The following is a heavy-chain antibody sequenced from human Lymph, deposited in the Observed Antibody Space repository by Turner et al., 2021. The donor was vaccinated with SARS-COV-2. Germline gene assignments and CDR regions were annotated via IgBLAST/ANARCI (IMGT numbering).Heavy chain of an antibody. V-gene: IGHV1-69*10. D-gene: IGHD1-26*01. CDR1: GGTFSSYV. Sequence: QVQLVQSGAEVKKPGSSVKVSCKASGGTFSSYVISWVRQAPGQGLEWMGGLIPILGIANYAQKCQGRVTITADKSTSKAYMELSSLRSEDTAVYHCARRHSGNYDAFDIWGQGTMVTVSS. CDR2: LIPILGIA. CDR3: ARRHSGNYDAFDI. J-gene: IGHJ3*02.